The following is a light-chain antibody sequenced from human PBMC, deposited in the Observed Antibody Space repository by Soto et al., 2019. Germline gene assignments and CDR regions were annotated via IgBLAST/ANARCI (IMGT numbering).Light chain of an antibody. Sequence: DLQLTQSPSFLSASVGARVTITCRASQGISNYLAWYPQKPGKVPQLLIYAASTLQSGVPSRFSGRGSGTEFTLTISSLQPEDFATYYCQELKSYLYTFGQGTKLDIK. V-gene: IGKV1-9*01. J-gene: IGKJ2*01. CDR2: AAS. CDR3: QELKSYLYT. CDR1: QGISNY.